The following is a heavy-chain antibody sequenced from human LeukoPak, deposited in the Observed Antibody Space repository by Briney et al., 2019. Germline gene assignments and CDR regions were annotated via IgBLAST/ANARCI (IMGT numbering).Heavy chain of an antibody. Sequence: GGSLRLSCAASGFTFSSYEMNWVRQAPGKGLEGVSYISSSGSTIYYADSVKGRFTISRDNAKNSLYLQMTSLRAEDTAVYYCAELGITMIGGVWGKGTTVTISS. CDR1: GFTFSSYE. CDR2: ISSSGSTI. V-gene: IGHV3-48*03. D-gene: IGHD3-10*02. CDR3: AELGITMIGGV. J-gene: IGHJ6*04.